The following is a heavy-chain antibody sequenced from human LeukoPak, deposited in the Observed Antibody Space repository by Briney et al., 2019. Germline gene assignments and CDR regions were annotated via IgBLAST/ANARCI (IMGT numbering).Heavy chain of an antibody. D-gene: IGHD4-17*01. Sequence: GGSLRLSCAASGFTFSSYAMSWVRQAPGKGLEWVSAISGSGGSTYYADSVKGRFTISRDNSKNTLYLQMNSLRAEDTAVYYCAKGDMTTVTPGGGFDYWGQGTLVTVSS. V-gene: IGHV3-23*01. CDR1: GFTFSSYA. CDR2: ISGSGGST. CDR3: AKGDMTTVTPGGGFDY. J-gene: IGHJ4*02.